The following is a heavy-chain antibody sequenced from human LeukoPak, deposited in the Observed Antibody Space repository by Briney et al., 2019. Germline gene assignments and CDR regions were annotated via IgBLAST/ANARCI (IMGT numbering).Heavy chain of an antibody. D-gene: IGHD2-2*02. V-gene: IGHV4-59*01. CDR3: ARTRAGYTYGLNY. CDR1: GGSINSYY. J-gene: IGHJ4*02. CDR2: MYYSGSP. Sequence: SETLSLTCTVSGGSINSYYWSWIRQPPGKGLEWIGYMYYSGSPNYNPSLKSRVAISVDTSKSQFSLKLSSVAAADTAVYYSARTRAGYTYGLNYWGQGTLVTVSS.